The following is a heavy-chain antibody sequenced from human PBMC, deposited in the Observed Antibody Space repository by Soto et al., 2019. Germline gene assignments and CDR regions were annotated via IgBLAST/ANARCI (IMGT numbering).Heavy chain of an antibody. J-gene: IGHJ3*02. CDR2: ISSSGTTI. CDR1: GFTFSSYS. V-gene: IGHV3-48*01. Sequence: GGSLRLSCAGSGFTFSSYSMNWVRQAPGKGLEWVSYISSSGTTIYYTDSVKGRFTVSRDNAKNSLYVQMNSLRAEDTAVYYCARPITMFAVGDAFDIWGQGTMVTVSS. CDR3: ARPITMFAVGDAFDI. D-gene: IGHD3-3*01.